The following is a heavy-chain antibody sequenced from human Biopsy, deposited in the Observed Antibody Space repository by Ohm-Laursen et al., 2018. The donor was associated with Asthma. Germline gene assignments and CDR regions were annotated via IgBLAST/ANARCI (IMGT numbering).Heavy chain of an antibody. V-gene: IGHV3-30*03. D-gene: IGHD4-23*01. CDR2: ISSDGHNK. J-gene: IGHJ3*02. Sequence: SLRLSCSASGFVFSQSGMHWVRQAPGKGLEWVALISSDGHNKYCKDSVKGRFTISRDNSKLRLYLEINSLRVEDSAVYYCARESGQDSGGTGAFDRWGQGIMVAVSS. CDR3: ARESGQDSGGTGAFDR. CDR1: GFVFSQSG.